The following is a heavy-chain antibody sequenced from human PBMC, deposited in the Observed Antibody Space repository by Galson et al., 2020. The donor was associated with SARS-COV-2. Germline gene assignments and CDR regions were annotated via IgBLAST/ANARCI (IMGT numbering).Heavy chain of an antibody. D-gene: IGHD1-20*01. J-gene: IGHJ4*02. CDR3: ARDISYFDY. CDR1: GFTVSSNY. CDR2: IYSGGST. V-gene: IGHV3-66*01. Sequence: GESLKISCAASGFTVSSNYMSWVRQAPGKGLEWVSVIYSGGSTYYADSVKGRFTISRDNSKNTLYLQMNSLRVEDTAVYYCARDISYFDYWGQGTLVTVSS.